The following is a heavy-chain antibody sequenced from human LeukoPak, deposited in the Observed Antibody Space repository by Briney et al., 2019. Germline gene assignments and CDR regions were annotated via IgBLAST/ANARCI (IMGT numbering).Heavy chain of an antibody. J-gene: IGHJ4*02. CDR2: IKQDGSEK. Sequence: QTGGSLRLSCAASGFTFSSYWMSWVRQAPGKGLEWVANIKQDGSEKYYVDSVKGRFTISRDNAKNSLYLQMNSLRAEGTAVYYCARMYSSSWYPYWGQGTLVTVSS. CDR1: GFTFSSYW. D-gene: IGHD6-13*01. CDR3: ARMYSSSWYPY. V-gene: IGHV3-7*01.